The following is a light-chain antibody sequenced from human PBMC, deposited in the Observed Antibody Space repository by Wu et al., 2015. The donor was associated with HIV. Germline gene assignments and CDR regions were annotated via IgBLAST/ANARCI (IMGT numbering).Light chain of an antibody. CDR3: QQRSNWPLT. CDR1: QSVSSY. J-gene: IGKJ4*01. Sequence: EIVLTQSPGTLCLSPGERATLSCRASQSVSSYLAWYQQKPGQAPRLLIYDASNRATGIPARFSGSGSGTDFTLTISSLEPEDFAVYYCQQRSNWPLTFGGGTKVEIK. CDR2: DAS. V-gene: IGKV3-11*01.